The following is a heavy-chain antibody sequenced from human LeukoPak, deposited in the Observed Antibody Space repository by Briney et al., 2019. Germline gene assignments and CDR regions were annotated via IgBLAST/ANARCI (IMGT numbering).Heavy chain of an antibody. CDR1: GFTFSSYS. CDR2: ISSSSSTI. D-gene: IGHD6-13*01. J-gene: IGHJ6*03. Sequence: GGALRLSCAASGFTFSSYSMNWVRQAPGKGVEGVSYISSSSSTIYYADSVKGRFTISRDNAKNSLYLQMNSLRAEHTAVYYCARDERQLMSYYYYMDVWGKGTTVTVSS. CDR3: ARDERQLMSYYYYMDV. V-gene: IGHV3-48*01.